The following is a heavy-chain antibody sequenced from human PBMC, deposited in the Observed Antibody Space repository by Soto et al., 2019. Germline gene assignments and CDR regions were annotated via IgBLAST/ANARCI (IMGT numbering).Heavy chain of an antibody. D-gene: IGHD3-3*01. Sequence: PSETLSLTCAVYGGSFSGYYWSWIRQPPGKGLEWIGEINHSGSTNYNPSLMSRVTISVDTSKNQFSLKMSSVTAADTAVYYCARRWSSFYGMDVWGQGTTVTVYS. CDR3: ARRWSSFYGMDV. CDR1: GGSFSGYY. V-gene: IGHV4-34*01. J-gene: IGHJ6*02. CDR2: INHSGST.